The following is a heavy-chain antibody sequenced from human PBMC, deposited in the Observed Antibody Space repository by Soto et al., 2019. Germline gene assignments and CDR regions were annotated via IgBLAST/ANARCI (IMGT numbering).Heavy chain of an antibody. Sequence: QVQLVQSGAEVKKPGASVKVSCQTSGYNFSAYSFNWVRQAAGQGPEWMVWLNPRNGQTGYVQKFRGRVTMTRDTSIATVYLELSRLTSEDTAIYFCARETDTSMVDYWGQGTLVTVSS. CDR1: GYNFSAYS. CDR3: ARETDTSMVDY. D-gene: IGHD5-18*01. V-gene: IGHV1-8*01. CDR2: LNPRNGQT. J-gene: IGHJ4*02.